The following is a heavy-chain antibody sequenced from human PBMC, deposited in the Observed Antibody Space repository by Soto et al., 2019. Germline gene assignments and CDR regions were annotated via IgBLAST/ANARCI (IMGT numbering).Heavy chain of an antibody. V-gene: IGHV3-74*01. CDR1: GFTFGNHW. CDR3: ATAEVDY. J-gene: IGHJ4*02. Sequence: EVQLVESGGGLVQPGGSLRLSCAASGFTFGNHWMHWVRQAPGKGLEWVSRMNSDGSTTNYADSVMGRFTVSRDNAKNTLYLQMTSLRAEDTAVYYCATAEVDYWGPGTLFTVSS. CDR2: MNSDGSTT.